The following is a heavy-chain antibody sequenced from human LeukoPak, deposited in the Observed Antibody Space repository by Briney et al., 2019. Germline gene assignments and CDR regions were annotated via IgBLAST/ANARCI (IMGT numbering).Heavy chain of an antibody. V-gene: IGHV3-7*01. D-gene: IGHD6-19*01. CDR2: VKGDGSDK. J-gene: IGHJ4*02. CDR1: GFTFPYQW. CDR3: ARGRLGSGWTPDY. Sequence: GGSLILYCVASGFTFPYQWMAWVPPAPGKGLEWVANVKGDGSDKYNVDSVKGRFTTSRDNDKNSLRLQMDSLRAEDTAMYYCARGRLGSGWTPDYWGQGSLVTVSS.